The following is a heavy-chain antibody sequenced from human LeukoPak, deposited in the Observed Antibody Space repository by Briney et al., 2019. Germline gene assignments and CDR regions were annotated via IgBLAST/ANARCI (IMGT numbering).Heavy chain of an antibody. V-gene: IGHV1-3*01. D-gene: IGHD2-2*01. CDR2: INAGNGNT. CDR1: EYTFTSYA. Sequence: ASVKVSCKASEYTFTSYAMHWVRQAPGQRLEWMGWINAGNGNTKYSQKFQGRVTMTEDTSTDTAYMELSSLRSEDTAVYYCATGGELVPAAPGYWGQGTLVTVSS. J-gene: IGHJ4*02. CDR3: ATGGELVPAAPGY.